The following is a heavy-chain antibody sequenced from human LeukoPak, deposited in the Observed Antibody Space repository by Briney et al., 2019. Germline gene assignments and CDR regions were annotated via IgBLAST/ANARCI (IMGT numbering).Heavy chain of an antibody. D-gene: IGHD3-22*01. CDR2: MNPHSGNK. CDR1: GYTFTSYD. Sequence: APVKVSCKASGYTFTSYDINWVRQATGQGLEWMGWMNPHSGNKGYTQKFQGRVTITRNTSISTAYMELSSLRSEDTAVYYCARRLKGYYDSSGYYLDYWGQGTLVTVSS. V-gene: IGHV1-8*03. J-gene: IGHJ4*02. CDR3: ARRLKGYYDSSGYYLDY.